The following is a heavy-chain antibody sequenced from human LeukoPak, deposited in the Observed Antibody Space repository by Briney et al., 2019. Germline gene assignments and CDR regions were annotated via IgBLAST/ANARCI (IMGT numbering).Heavy chain of an antibody. V-gene: IGHV3-7*01. D-gene: IGHD2-2*01. CDR3: ARERCSSTSCYNWFDP. Sequence: GGSLRLSCAASGFTFSSYWMSWVRQAPGKGLAWVANIKQDGSETYYVDSVKGRFTISRDNAKNSLYLQMNSLRAEDTAVYYCARERCSSTSCYNWFDPWGQGTLVTVSS. CDR2: IKQDGSET. CDR1: GFTFSSYW. J-gene: IGHJ5*02.